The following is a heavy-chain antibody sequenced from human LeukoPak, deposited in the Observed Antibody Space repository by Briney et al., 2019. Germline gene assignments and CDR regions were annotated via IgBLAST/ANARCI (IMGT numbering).Heavy chain of an antibody. J-gene: IGHJ4*02. D-gene: IGHD3-22*01. Sequence: QPGGSLRLSCAASGXTFSSYAMSWVRQAPGKGLEWVSVISGSGGSTYYADSVKGPFTISRDNSKNTLYLQMNSLRAGDTAVYYCVRVGCSDSSSCWGLDHWGQGTLVTVSS. CDR3: VRVGCSDSSSCWGLDH. V-gene: IGHV3-23*01. CDR2: ISGSGGST. CDR1: GXTFSSYA.